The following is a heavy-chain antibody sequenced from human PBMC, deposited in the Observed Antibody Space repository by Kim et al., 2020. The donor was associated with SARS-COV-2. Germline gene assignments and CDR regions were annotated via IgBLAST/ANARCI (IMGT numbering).Heavy chain of an antibody. CDR2: ISSSSSYV. CDR1: GFTFSSYS. V-gene: IGHV3-21*01. CDR3: ARGILSACGGDCYSVWAFIVPDGHLNDY. J-gene: IGHJ4*02. D-gene: IGHD2-21*01. Sequence: GGSLRLSCAASGFTFSSYSMNWVRQAPGKGLEWVSSISSSSSYVYYADSVKGRFTISRDNAKNSLYLQMNSLRAEDTAVYYCARGILSACGGDCYSVWAFIVPDGHLNDYWGQGTLVTVSS.